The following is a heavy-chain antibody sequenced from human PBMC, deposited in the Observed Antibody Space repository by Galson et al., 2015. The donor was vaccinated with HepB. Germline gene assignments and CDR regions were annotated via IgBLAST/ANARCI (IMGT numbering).Heavy chain of an antibody. CDR1: GFTFSSYA. D-gene: IGHD4-17*01. Sequence: SLRLSCAASGFTFSSYAMSWVRQAPGKGLEWVSAISGSGGSTYYADSVKGRFTISRDNSKNTLYLQMNSLRAEDTAVYYCAKSGVGRDGDYGYYYYGMDVWGQGTTVTVSS. CDR2: ISGSGGST. V-gene: IGHV3-23*01. J-gene: IGHJ6*02. CDR3: AKSGVGRDGDYGYYYYGMDV.